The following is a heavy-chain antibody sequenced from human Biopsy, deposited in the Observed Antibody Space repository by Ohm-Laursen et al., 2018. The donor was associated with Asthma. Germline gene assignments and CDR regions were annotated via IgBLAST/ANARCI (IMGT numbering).Heavy chain of an antibody. CDR3: TRKAGSCISRTCYSLDF. CDR2: INPVFGTT. Sequence: SVKVSCKPLGGTFNTYVIGWVRQAPGQGLEWMGGINPVFGTTTYPQKFQDRVTITADDSTSTVYMELSSLRSEDTAVYYCTRKAGSCISRTCYSLDFWGQGTLVTVSS. CDR1: GGTFNTYV. V-gene: IGHV1-69*13. J-gene: IGHJ4*02. D-gene: IGHD2-2*01.